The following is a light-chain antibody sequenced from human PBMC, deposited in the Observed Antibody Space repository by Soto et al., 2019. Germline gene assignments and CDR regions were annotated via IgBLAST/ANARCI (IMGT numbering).Light chain of an antibody. CDR3: QQYGSSPLT. V-gene: IGKV3-20*01. CDR2: GAS. Sequence: EIVLTQSPGTVSLSPGERATLSCRASQIVSSSYLAWYQQKPGQAPRLLIHGASSRATGIPDRFSGSESGTDFTLTINRLEPEDFGVYYCQQYGSSPLTFGGGTKVEIK. CDR1: QIVSSSY. J-gene: IGKJ4*01.